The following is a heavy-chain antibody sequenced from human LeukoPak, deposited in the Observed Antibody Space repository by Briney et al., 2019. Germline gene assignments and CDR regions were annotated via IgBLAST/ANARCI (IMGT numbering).Heavy chain of an antibody. CDR3: AKDRGAGDRDYRDWFDP. CDR2: ISGSGGST. Sequence: GGSLRLSCAASGFTFSSYAMGWVRQAPGKGLEWVSAISGSGGSTYYADSVKGRFTISRDNSKNTLYLQMNSLRAEDTAVYYCAKDRGAGDRDYRDWFDPWGQGTLVTVSS. CDR1: GFTFSSYA. D-gene: IGHD7-27*01. V-gene: IGHV3-23*01. J-gene: IGHJ5*02.